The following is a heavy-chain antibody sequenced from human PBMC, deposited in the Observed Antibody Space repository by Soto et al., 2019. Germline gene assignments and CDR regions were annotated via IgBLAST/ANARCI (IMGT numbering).Heavy chain of an antibody. CDR2: ISWDGGST. V-gene: IGHV3-43*01. D-gene: IGHD6-19*01. CDR1: GFTFDDYT. CDR3: AKDRLIAVALPNAFDY. J-gene: IGHJ4*02. Sequence: PGGSLRLSCAASGFTFDDYTMHWVRQAPGKGLEWVSLISWDGGSTYYADSVKGRFTISRDNSKNSLYLQMNSLRTEDTALYYCAKDRLIAVALPNAFDYWGQGTLVTVSS.